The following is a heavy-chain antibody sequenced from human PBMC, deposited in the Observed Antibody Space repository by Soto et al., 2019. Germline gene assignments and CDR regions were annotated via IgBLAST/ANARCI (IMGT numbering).Heavy chain of an antibody. CDR1: GFTLSTYG. CDR2: ISGSGSRT. D-gene: IGHD6-13*01. CDR3: AKGAASGTLGADAWFDP. Sequence: GSLRLSCSASGFTLSTYGMSWIRQAPGKGLEWVSSISGSGSRTYYADSVKGRVTISRDNSKNTVYVEMNSLRVEDTAVYYCAKGAASGTLGADAWFDPWGQGTLVTVSS. V-gene: IGHV3-23*01. J-gene: IGHJ5*02.